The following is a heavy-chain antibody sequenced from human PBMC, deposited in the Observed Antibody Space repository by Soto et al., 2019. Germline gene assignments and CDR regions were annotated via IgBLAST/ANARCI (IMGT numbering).Heavy chain of an antibody. D-gene: IGHD2-2*01. J-gene: IGHJ4*02. CDR1: GGSISSGGYY. CDR2: IYYSGST. Sequence: SETLSLTCTVSGGSISSGGYYWSWIRQHPGKGLEWIGYIYYSGSTNYNPSLKSRVTISVDTSKNQFSLKLSSVTAADTAVYYCARYVPAAILGFDYWGQGTLVTVSS. CDR3: ARYVPAAILGFDY. V-gene: IGHV4-61*08.